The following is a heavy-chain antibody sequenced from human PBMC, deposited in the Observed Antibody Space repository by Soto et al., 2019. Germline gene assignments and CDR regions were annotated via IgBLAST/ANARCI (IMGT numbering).Heavy chain of an antibody. Sequence: ASVKVSCKASGYTFTSYYMHWVRQAPGQGLEWMGIINPSGGSTSYAQKFQGRVTMTRDTSTGTVYMELSSLRSEDTAVYYCARAPSTLLRFFAGSQPPGVRYGMDVGGQGTTVPVSS. CDR1: GYTFTSYY. D-gene: IGHD3-3*01. J-gene: IGHJ6*02. V-gene: IGHV1-46*01. CDR2: INPSGGST. CDR3: ARAPSTLLRFFAGSQPPGVRYGMDV.